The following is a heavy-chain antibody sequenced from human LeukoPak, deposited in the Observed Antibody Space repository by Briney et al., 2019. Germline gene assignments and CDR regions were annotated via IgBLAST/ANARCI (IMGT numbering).Heavy chain of an antibody. CDR2: ITGSGDNT. CDR1: GFTFSNYA. V-gene: IGHV3-23*01. D-gene: IGHD3-16*01. CDR3: AKDPDTFGGVLDY. Sequence: GGSLRLSCAASGFTFSNYAMSWVRQAPGKGLEWVSAITGSGDNTYYGDSVKGRFTISRDNSKNTLYLQMNSLRAEDTAVYYCAKDPDTFGGVLDYWGQGTLVTVSS. J-gene: IGHJ4*02.